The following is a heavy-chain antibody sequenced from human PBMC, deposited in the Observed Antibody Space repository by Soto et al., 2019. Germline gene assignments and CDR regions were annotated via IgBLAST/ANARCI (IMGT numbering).Heavy chain of an antibody. Sequence: EVQLIESGGGLVQPGGSLRLSCAASGFTFTKSWMHWVRQTPGKGLEWVSRVNTDGSDTIYADSVKGRFTISRDNAKNTLYLQMNSLTAEDTAMYYCARAQSVSGPTTFHYWGQGALVTVSS. J-gene: IGHJ4*02. V-gene: IGHV3-74*01. CDR1: GFTFTKSW. CDR3: ARAQSVSGPTTFHY. D-gene: IGHD6-19*01. CDR2: VNTDGSDT.